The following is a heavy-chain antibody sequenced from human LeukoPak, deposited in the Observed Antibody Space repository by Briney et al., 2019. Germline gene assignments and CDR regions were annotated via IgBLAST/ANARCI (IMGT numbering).Heavy chain of an antibody. V-gene: IGHV3-48*04. Sequence: GGSLRLSCAASGFTFSSYSMNWVRQAPGKGLEWVSYISSSSRTIYYTDSVKGRFTISRDNAKNSLYLQMTSLRAADTAVYYCARAGSNIVVVPNWFDPWGQGTLVTVSS. CDR1: GFTFSSYS. CDR2: ISSSSRTI. CDR3: ARAGSNIVVVPNWFDP. J-gene: IGHJ5*02. D-gene: IGHD2-2*01.